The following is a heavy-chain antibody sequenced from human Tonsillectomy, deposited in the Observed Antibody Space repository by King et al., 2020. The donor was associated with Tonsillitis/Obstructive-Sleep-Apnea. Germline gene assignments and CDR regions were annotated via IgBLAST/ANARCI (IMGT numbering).Heavy chain of an antibody. J-gene: IGHJ4*02. V-gene: IGHV4-31*11. Sequence: QLQESGPGLVKPSQTLSPTCAVSGGSISSGGYYWSWIRQHPGKGLEWIGYIHDSGSTYYNPSLKSRVSISVDTSKNQFSLKLNSVTAADTAVYYCASEVTTGAFDYWGQGTLVTVSS. D-gene: IGHD4-17*01. CDR3: ASEVTTGAFDY. CDR1: GGSISSGGYY. CDR2: IHDSGST.